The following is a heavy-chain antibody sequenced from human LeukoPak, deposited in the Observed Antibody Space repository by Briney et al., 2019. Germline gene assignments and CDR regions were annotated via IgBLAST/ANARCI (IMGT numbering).Heavy chain of an antibody. CDR2: IYTSGST. Sequence: SETLSLTCTVSGGSISSYYWSWIRQPAGKGLEWIGRIYTSGSTNYNPSLKSRVTMSVDTSKNQFSLKLSSVTAADTAVYYRARDTPYCSSTSCYPVTPFDYWGQGTLVTVSS. J-gene: IGHJ4*02. CDR3: ARDTPYCSSTSCYPVTPFDY. CDR1: GGSISSYY. D-gene: IGHD2-2*01. V-gene: IGHV4-4*07.